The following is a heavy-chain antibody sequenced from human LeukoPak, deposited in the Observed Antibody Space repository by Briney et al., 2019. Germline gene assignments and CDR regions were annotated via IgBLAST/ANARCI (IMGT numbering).Heavy chain of an antibody. Sequence: ASVKVSCKASGGTFSSYAISWVRLAPGQGLEWMGGIIPIFGTANYAQKFQGRVTITADESTSTAYMELSSLRSEDTAVYYCAREATYASYNWFDPWGQGTLVTVSS. CDR3: AREATYASYNWFDP. CDR2: IIPIFGTA. V-gene: IGHV1-69*01. D-gene: IGHD2-8*01. CDR1: GGTFSSYA. J-gene: IGHJ5*02.